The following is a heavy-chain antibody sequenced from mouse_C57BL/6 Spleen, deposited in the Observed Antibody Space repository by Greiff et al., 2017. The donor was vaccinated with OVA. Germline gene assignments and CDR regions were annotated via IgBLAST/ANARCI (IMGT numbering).Heavy chain of an antibody. V-gene: IGHV1-55*01. J-gene: IGHJ2*01. Sequence: QVQLKQSGAELVKPGASVKMSCKASGYTFTSYWMTWVKQRPGQGLEWIGDIYPGSSSTNYNEKFKGKATLTVDTSSSTAYMQLSSLTSEDSAVYYCARGDYYDYDGYFDYWGQGTTLTVSS. CDR2: IYPGSSST. CDR1: GYTFTSYW. CDR3: ARGDYYDYDGYFDY. D-gene: IGHD2-4*01.